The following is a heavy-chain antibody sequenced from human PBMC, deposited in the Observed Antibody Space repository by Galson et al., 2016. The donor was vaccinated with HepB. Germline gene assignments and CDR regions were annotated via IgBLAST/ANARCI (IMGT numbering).Heavy chain of an antibody. V-gene: IGHV4-39*01. Sequence: TLSLTCTVSGDSINTDYYWAWIRQSPGKGLEWIASVYFGRDTFYNPSLRSRVSVSADPSKSHFSLKLTSVTAADTAVYYCARHSHWTHLDFWGQGTLVTVSS. CDR1: GDSINTDYY. CDR2: VYFGRDT. D-gene: IGHD1-1*01. J-gene: IGHJ4*02. CDR3: ARHSHWTHLDF.